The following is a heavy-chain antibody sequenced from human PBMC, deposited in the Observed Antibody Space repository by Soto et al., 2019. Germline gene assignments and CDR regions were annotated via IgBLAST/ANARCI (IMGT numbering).Heavy chain of an antibody. CDR2: IYPGDSDT. Sequence: PGESLKISCKSSGYSFTSYWIGWVRQMPGKGLEWMGIIYPGDSDTRYSPSFQGQVTISADKSISTAYLQWSSLKASDTAMYYCARFAEYQLQPNDYWGQGTLVTVSS. D-gene: IGHD2-2*01. V-gene: IGHV5-51*01. CDR3: ARFAEYQLQPNDY. CDR1: GYSFTSYW. J-gene: IGHJ4*02.